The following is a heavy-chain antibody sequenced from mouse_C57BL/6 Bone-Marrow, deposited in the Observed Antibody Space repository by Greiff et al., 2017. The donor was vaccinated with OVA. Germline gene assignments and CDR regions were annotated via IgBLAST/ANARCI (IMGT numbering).Heavy chain of an antibody. V-gene: IGHV1-80*01. D-gene: IGHD1-1*01. CDR3: ARSEFLFDYGSSYRYWYFDV. Sequence: QVQLQQSGAELVKPGASVKISCKASGYAFSSYWMNWVKQRPGKGLEWIGQIYPGDGDTTYNGKFKGKATLTADKSSSTAYMQLSSLTSEDSAVYFCARSEFLFDYGSSYRYWYFDVWGTGTTVTVSS. J-gene: IGHJ1*03. CDR2: IYPGDGDT. CDR1: GYAFSSYW.